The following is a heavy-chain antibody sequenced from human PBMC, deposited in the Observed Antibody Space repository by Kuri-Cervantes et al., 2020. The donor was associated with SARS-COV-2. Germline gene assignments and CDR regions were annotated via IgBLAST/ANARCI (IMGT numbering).Heavy chain of an antibody. J-gene: IGHJ4*02. CDR3: GLLRFFDWLSPFDF. V-gene: IGHV1-2*02. CDR2: IAPNSGGT. Sequence: ASVKDSCKASGGTFSSYAISWVRQAPGQGLEWMGWIAPNSGGTKYAQKFQGRVTMTRDTSTSSVYMELTRLRSDDTAVYFCGLLRFFDWLSPFDFWGQGTLVTVSS. CDR1: GGTFSSYA. D-gene: IGHD3-9*01.